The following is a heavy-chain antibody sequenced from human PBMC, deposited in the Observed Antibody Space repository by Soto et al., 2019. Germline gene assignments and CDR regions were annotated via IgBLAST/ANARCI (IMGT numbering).Heavy chain of an antibody. Sequence: GGSLRLSCAASGFTFSSYAMSWVRQAPGKGLEWVSAISGSGGSTYYADSVEGRFTISRDNSKNTLYLQMNSLRAEDTAVYYCAKDTASTIYGNWFDPWGQGTLVTVSS. CDR1: GFTFSSYA. J-gene: IGHJ5*02. V-gene: IGHV3-23*01. D-gene: IGHD2-2*01. CDR3: AKDTASTIYGNWFDP. CDR2: ISGSGGST.